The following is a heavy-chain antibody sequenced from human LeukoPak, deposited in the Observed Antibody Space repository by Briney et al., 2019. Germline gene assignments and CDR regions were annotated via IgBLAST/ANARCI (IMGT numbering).Heavy chain of an antibody. Sequence: GGSLRLSCAASGFTFSSYWMSWVRQAPGKGLEWVANIKQDGSEKYYVDSVKGRFTISRDNAKNTLYLQMNSLKAEDTAVYYCARDWTGAVADYWGQGTLVTVSS. CDR3: ARDWTGAVADY. CDR1: GFTFSSYW. J-gene: IGHJ4*02. CDR2: IKQDGSEK. D-gene: IGHD1-1*01. V-gene: IGHV3-7*01.